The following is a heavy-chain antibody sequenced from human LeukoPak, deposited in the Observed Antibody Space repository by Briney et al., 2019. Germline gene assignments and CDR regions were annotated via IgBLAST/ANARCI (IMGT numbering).Heavy chain of an antibody. V-gene: IGHV1-8*01. CDR2: MNPNSGNT. J-gene: IGHJ4*02. CDR3: ARGLGRTLMVTRGGVHFDY. D-gene: IGHD5-18*01. CDR1: GYTFTNFD. Sequence: ASVKVSCKASGYTFTNFDINWVRQATGQGLEWMGWMNPNSGNTGYAQKFQGRVTMTRNTSISTAYMELSSLRSEDTAVYYCARGLGRTLMVTRGGVHFDYWGQGTLVTVSS.